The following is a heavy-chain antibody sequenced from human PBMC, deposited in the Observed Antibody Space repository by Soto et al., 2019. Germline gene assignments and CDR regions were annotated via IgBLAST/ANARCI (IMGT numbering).Heavy chain of an antibody. V-gene: IGHV4-34*01. D-gene: IGHD4-17*01. CDR3: ARAMTTVTTIDY. Sequence: LETLSLTCAVYGGSFSGYYWSWIRQPPGKGLEWIGEINHSGSTNYNPSLKSRVTISVDTSKNQFSLKLSSVTAADTAVYYCARAMTTVTTIDYWGQGTLVTVSS. CDR2: INHSGST. CDR1: GGSFSGYY. J-gene: IGHJ4*02.